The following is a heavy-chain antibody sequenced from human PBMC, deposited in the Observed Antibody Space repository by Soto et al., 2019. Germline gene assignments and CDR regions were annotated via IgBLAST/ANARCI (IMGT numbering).Heavy chain of an antibody. CDR2: ISWNTDNA. D-gene: IGHD4-17*01. CDR1: GFTFSDYY. V-gene: IGHV3-9*01. J-gene: IGHJ4*02. CDR3: AKDKSPTAVTTYGYDY. Sequence: SLRLSCAASGFTFSDYYMHWVRQAPGKGLEWVSGISWNTDNAVYADSVKGRFTISRDNAKNSLYLQMDSLRAEDTALYYCAKDKSPTAVTTYGYDYWGQGTQVNVSS.